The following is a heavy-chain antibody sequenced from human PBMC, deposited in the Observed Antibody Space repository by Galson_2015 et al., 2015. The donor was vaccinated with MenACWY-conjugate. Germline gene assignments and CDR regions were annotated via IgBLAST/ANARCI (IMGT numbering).Heavy chain of an antibody. J-gene: IGHJ6*03. CDR2: IRYDGSNK. V-gene: IGHV3-30*02. CDR1: GFTFSSYG. D-gene: IGHD1-26*01. Sequence: SLRLSCAASGFTFSSYGMHWVRQAPGKGLEWVAFIRYDGSNKYYADSVKGRFTISRDNSKNTLYLQMNSLRAEDTAVYYCVKDSELRPYYYYYYMDVWGKGTTVTVSS. CDR3: VKDSELRPYYYYYYMDV.